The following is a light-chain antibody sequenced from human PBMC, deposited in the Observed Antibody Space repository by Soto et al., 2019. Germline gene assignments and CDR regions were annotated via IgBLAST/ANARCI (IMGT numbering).Light chain of an antibody. J-gene: IGKJ2*01. CDR1: QSVSRH. V-gene: IGKV1-39*01. CDR3: QQRYSPTYT. CDR2: VAS. Sequence: DIKMTQSPSSLSASVVGRVTITCRASQSVSRHLSWYQQKPGKAPNILIYVASSLQSGVPSRFSVSGSGTDFTLTISSLQTEDFATYYCQQRYSPTYTFGQGTKVDIK.